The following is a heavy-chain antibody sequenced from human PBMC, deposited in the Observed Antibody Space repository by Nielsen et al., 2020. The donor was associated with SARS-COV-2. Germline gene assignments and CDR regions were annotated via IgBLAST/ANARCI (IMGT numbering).Heavy chain of an antibody. Sequence: GGSLRLSCAASGFTVSSNYMSWVRQAPGKGLEWVSVIYSGGSTYYADSVKGRFTISRDNSKNTLYLQMNSLRAEDKAVYYCARDLGCSSNSCYSGWFDPWGQGTLVTVSS. J-gene: IGHJ5*02. CDR2: IYSGGST. D-gene: IGHD2-2*01. V-gene: IGHV3-53*01. CDR3: ARDLGCSSNSCYSGWFDP. CDR1: GFTVSSNY.